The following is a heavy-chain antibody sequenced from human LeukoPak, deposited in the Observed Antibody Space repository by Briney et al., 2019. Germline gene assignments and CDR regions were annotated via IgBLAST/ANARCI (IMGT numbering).Heavy chain of an antibody. J-gene: IGHJ4*02. CDR2: INPNSGGT. CDR1: GYTFTSYG. D-gene: IGHD2-2*01. Sequence: GASVKVSCKASGYTFTSYGISWVRQAPGQGLEWMGWINPNSGGTNYAQEFQGRVTMTRDTSISTAYMELSGLRSDDTAVYYCARGHTIKGFDHWGQGTLVSVSS. CDR3: ARGHTIKGFDH. V-gene: IGHV1-2*02.